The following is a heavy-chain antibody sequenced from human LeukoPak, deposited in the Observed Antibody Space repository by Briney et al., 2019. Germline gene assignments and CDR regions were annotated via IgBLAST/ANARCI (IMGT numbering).Heavy chain of an antibody. V-gene: IGHV3-7*01. D-gene: IGHD2-21*02. CDR3: GKGSVTELDF. Sequence: PGGSLRLSCAASGFTFSSFSMSWVRQAPGGRLEWMANIKYDGSEKGYVDSVKGRFPISRDNAKNSLYLQMDSLRAEDTAVYYCGKGSVTELDFWGQGTLVAVSS. CDR2: IKYDGSEK. CDR1: GFTFSSFS. J-gene: IGHJ4*02.